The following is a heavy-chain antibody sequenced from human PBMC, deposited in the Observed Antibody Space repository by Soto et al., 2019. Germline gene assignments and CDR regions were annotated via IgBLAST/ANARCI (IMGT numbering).Heavy chain of an antibody. Sequence: SGPTLVNPTQTLTLTCTFSGFSLSTSGMCVSWIRQPPGKALEWLARIDWDDDKYYSTSLTTRLTISKDTSKNQVVLTMTNMDPVDTATYYCARIELSGYFDYWSQGTLVTVSS. J-gene: IGHJ4*02. CDR3: ARIELSGYFDY. CDR1: GFSLSTSGMC. D-gene: IGHD2-15*01. V-gene: IGHV2-70*11. CDR2: IDWDDDK.